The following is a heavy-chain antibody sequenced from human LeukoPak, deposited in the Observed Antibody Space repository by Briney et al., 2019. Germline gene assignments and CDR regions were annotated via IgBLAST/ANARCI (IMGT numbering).Heavy chain of an antibody. V-gene: IGHV4-59*01. CDR2: IYYSGST. D-gene: IGHD3-22*01. J-gene: IGHJ1*01. CDR1: GDSLSNYY. CDR3: AISYYDSSGYPTRGLQH. Sequence: SETLSLTCTVSGDSLSNYYWSWIRQPPGKGLEWIGYIYYSGSTNYNPSLKSRVTISVGTSKNQFSLKLSSVTAADTAVYYCAISYYDSSGYPTRGLQHWGQGTLVTVSS.